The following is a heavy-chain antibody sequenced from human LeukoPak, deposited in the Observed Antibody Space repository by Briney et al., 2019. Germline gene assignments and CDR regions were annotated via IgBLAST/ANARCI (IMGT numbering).Heavy chain of an antibody. CDR3: ARDNYNGAYGMDV. J-gene: IGHJ6*02. V-gene: IGHV4-34*01. CDR1: GGSFSGHY. Sequence: PSETLSLTCAVYGGSFSGHYWSWIRQPPGKGLEWIGEINHSGSTNYNPSLKSRVTISVDTSKNQFSLKLSSVTAADTAVYYCARDNYNGAYGMDVWGQGTTVTVSS. D-gene: IGHD3-10*01. CDR2: INHSGST.